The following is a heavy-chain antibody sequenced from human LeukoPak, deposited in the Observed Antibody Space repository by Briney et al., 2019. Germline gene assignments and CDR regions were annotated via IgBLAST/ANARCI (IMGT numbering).Heavy chain of an antibody. Sequence: GGSLRLSCTTSGFTFGDYAINWFRQAPGKGLEWVGLIRSRAYGGASQYAASVKDRFSISRDDSKNIAYLQMNSLKIDDTAMYYCTRDRRGYTSCWYDSWGQGTLVTVSS. J-gene: IGHJ5*01. CDR1: GFTFGDYA. CDR3: TRDRRGYTSCWYDS. V-gene: IGHV3-49*03. D-gene: IGHD2-2*01. CDR2: IRSRAYGGAS.